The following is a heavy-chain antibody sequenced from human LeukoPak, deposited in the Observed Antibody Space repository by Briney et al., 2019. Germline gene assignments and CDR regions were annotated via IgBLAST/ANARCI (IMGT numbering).Heavy chain of an antibody. CDR1: GGSFSGYY. Sequence: SETLSLTCAVYGGSFSGYYWSWIRQPPGKGLEWIGEINHSGSTNYNPSLKSRVTISVDTSKNQFSLKLSSVTAADTAVYCCARGPGIAAAGTPLDYWGQGTLVSVSS. CDR3: ARGPGIAAAGTPLDY. V-gene: IGHV4-34*01. CDR2: INHSGST. J-gene: IGHJ4*02. D-gene: IGHD6-13*01.